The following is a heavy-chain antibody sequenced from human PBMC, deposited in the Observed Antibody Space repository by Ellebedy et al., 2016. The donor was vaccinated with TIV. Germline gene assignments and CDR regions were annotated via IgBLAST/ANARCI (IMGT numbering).Heavy chain of an antibody. V-gene: IGHV1-2*02. CDR3: ASVTFSSLSPFDN. D-gene: IGHD6-13*01. J-gene: IGHJ4*02. CDR1: GYTFTSYG. CDR2: IYPNSGDT. Sequence: AASVKVSCKASGYTFTSYGISWVRQAPGQGLEWMCWIYPNSGDTKYAQKFQGRVTMTRNTSITTAYMELNRLTSDDTATYYCASVTFSSLSPFDNWGQGTLVTVSS.